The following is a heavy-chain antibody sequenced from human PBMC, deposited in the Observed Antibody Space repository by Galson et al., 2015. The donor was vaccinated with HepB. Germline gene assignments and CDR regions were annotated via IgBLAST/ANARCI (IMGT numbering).Heavy chain of an antibody. CDR2: LTPGGGDT. V-gene: IGHV3-23*01. D-gene: IGHD1-7*01. CDR1: GFTFSSYA. J-gene: IGHJ4*02. Sequence: SLRLSCAASGFTFSSYAMTWVRQAPGKGLEWVSALTPGGGDTYYADSVKGRFTISRDNSKNTLYLQMNSLRAEDTAFYYCTKDSPPTGNYVDLDYWGQGTLVTVSS. CDR3: TKDSPPTGNYVDLDY.